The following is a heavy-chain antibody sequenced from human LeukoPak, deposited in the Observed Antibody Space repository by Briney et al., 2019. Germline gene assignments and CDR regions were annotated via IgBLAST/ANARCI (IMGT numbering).Heavy chain of an antibody. Sequence: SETPSLTCAVYGGSFSGYYWSWIRQPPGKGLEWIGEINHSGSTNYNPSLKSRVTISVDTSKNQFSLKLSSVTAADTAVYYCAVTLLWFGELLDQFDYWGQGTLVTVSS. J-gene: IGHJ4*02. CDR3: AVTLLWFGELLDQFDY. CDR1: GGSFSGYY. CDR2: INHSGST. D-gene: IGHD3-10*01. V-gene: IGHV4-34*01.